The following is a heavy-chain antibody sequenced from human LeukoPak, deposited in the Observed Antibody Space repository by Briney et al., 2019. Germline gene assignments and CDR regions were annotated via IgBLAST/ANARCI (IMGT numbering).Heavy chain of an antibody. CDR3: ARDMVRGRVDY. J-gene: IGHJ4*02. Sequence: ASVKVSCKTSGGTFSSDIISWVRQAPGQGLEWMGWINTNTGNPTYAQGFTGRFVFSLDTSVSTAYLQISSLKAEDTAVYYCARDMVRGRVDYWGQGTLVTVSS. D-gene: IGHD3-10*01. V-gene: IGHV7-4-1*02. CDR1: GGTFSSDI. CDR2: INTNTGNP.